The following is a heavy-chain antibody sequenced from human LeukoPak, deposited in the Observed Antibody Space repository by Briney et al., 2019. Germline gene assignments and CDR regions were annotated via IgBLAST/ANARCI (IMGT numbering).Heavy chain of an antibody. D-gene: IGHD1-26*01. V-gene: IGHV4-59*01. CDR3: AREIVGAINWFDP. CDR1: GGSISSYY. CDR2: IYYSGST. Sequence: SETLSLXCTVSGGSISSYYWRWIRQPPGKGLEWIGYIYYSGSTNYNPSLKSRVTISVDTSKNQFSLKLSSVTAADTAVYYCAREIVGAINWFDPWGQGTLVTVSS. J-gene: IGHJ5*02.